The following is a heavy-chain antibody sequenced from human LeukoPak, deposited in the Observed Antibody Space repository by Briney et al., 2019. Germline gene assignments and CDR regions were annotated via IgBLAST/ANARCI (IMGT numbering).Heavy chain of an antibody. D-gene: IGHD3-9*01. CDR1: GFTFSSYT. V-gene: IGHV3-21*04. J-gene: IGHJ4*02. Sequence: PGGSLRLSCAASGFTFSSYTMNWVRQAPGKGLEWVSSISSSSSYIYYADSVKGRFTISRDNSKNTLYLQMNSLRAEDTAVYYCAKEWGRYFDWLLDYWGQGTLVTVSS. CDR3: AKEWGRYFDWLLDY. CDR2: ISSSSSYI.